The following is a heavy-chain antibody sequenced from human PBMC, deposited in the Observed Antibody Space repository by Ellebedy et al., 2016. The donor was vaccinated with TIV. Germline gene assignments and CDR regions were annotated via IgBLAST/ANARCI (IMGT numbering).Heavy chain of an antibody. Sequence: PSETLSLTCTVSGGSISSDNYYWGWIRQPPGRGLEWIGSVYFSGMTYYTPSLQSRVTTPVDKSKNKFSLKLRSVTAADTAVYYCASPTRGYSYGFDSWGQGTLVTVSS. CDR3: ASPTRGYSYGFDS. CDR1: GGSISSDNYY. V-gene: IGHV4-39*01. D-gene: IGHD5-18*01. CDR2: VYFSGMT. J-gene: IGHJ4*02.